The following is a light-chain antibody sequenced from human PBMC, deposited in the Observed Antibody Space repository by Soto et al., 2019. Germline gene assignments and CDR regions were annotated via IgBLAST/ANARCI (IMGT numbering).Light chain of an antibody. CDR2: DAS. CDR1: QSVSSSY. CDR3: XXYGSAPYT. J-gene: IGKJ2*01. Sequence: EIVLTQSPATLSLSPGERATLSCGASQSVSSSYLAWYQQKPGLAPRLLIYDASSRATGIPDRFSGSGSGTDFTLTTSRLEPXDFXXXXXXXYGSAPYTFGQGTKLEIK. V-gene: IGKV3D-20*01.